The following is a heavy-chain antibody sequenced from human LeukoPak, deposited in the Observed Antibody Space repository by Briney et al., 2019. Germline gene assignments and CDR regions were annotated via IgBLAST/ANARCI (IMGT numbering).Heavy chain of an antibody. V-gene: IGHV1-3*01. Sequence: ASLKVSCKASGYTFSSNAIHWVRQAPGQRLEWMGWINAGNGDTKYSQKFQGRVTITRDTSASTAYMELSSLRSEDTAVYYCARDTGLGRYYDSSGYYSAGGWFDPWGQGTLVTVSS. CDR1: GYTFSSNA. D-gene: IGHD3-22*01. CDR3: ARDTGLGRYYDSSGYYSAGGWFDP. J-gene: IGHJ5*02. CDR2: INAGNGDT.